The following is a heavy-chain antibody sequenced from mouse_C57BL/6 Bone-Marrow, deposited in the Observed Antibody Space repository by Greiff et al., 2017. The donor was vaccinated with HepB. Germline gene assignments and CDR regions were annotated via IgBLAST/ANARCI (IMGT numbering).Heavy chain of an antibody. CDR3: AREVGQLRLRAY. D-gene: IGHD3-2*02. CDR2: IDPSDSYT. J-gene: IGHJ2*01. CDR1: GYTFTSYW. Sequence: QVQLQQPGAELVKPGASVKLSCKASGYTFTSYWMQWVKQRPGQGLEWIGEIDPSDSYTNYNQKFKGKATLTVDTSSSTAYMQLSSLTSEDSAVYYCAREVGQLRLRAYWGQGTTLTVSS. V-gene: IGHV1-50*01.